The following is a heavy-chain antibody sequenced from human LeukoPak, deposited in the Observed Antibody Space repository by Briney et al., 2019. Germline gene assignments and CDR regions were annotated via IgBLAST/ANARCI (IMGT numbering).Heavy chain of an antibody. CDR2: IYYSGST. Sequence: ASETLSLTCTVSGGSISSSSYYWGWIRQPPGKGLEWIGSIYYSGSTYYSPSLKSRVTISVDTSKNQFSLKLSSVTAADTAVYYCARHFNAYYYDSSGYANDYWGQGTLVTVSS. V-gene: IGHV4-39*01. J-gene: IGHJ4*02. CDR3: ARHFNAYYYDSSGYANDY. D-gene: IGHD3-22*01. CDR1: GGSISSSSYY.